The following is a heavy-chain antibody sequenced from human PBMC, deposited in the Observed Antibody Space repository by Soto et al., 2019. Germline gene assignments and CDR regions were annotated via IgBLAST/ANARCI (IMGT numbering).Heavy chain of an antibody. V-gene: IGHV1-2*02. J-gene: IGHJ6*02. CDR2: INPNSGGT. D-gene: IGHD5-12*01. CDR3: ARDPSGYAHDRFYYYYGMDV. Sequence: ASVKVSCKASGYTFTGYYMHWVRQAPGQGLEWMGWINPNSGGTNYAQKFQGRVTMTRDTSINTVYLELSRLRSDDTAVYYCARDPSGYAHDRFYYYYGMDVWGQGTTVTVSS. CDR1: GYTFTGYY.